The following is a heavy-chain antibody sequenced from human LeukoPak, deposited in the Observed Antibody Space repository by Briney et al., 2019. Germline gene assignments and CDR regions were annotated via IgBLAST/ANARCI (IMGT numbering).Heavy chain of an antibody. Sequence: LETLSLTCTVSGGSISSYYWSWIRQPPGKGLEWIGYIYYSGSTNYDPSLKSRVTISVDTSKNQFSLKLSSVTAADTAVYYCARDPRNYYGSGSSHFDYWGQGTLVTVSS. V-gene: IGHV4-59*01. CDR2: IYYSGST. CDR1: GGSISSYY. D-gene: IGHD3-10*01. J-gene: IGHJ4*02. CDR3: ARDPRNYYGSGSSHFDY.